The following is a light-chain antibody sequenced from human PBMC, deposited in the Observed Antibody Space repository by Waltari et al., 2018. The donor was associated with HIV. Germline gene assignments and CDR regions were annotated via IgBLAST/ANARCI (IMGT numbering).Light chain of an antibody. V-gene: IGLV1-47*01. CDR3: AAWDDSLEGIWV. Sequence: QSVLTQSSSASGTPGQRVTISCSGSTSNIASNSVYCYQQLPGTAPKLLIYRNNQRPSGVPDRFSGSKSDTSASLAISGLRSEDEADYYCAAWDDSLEGIWVLGGGTKLTVL. J-gene: IGLJ3*02. CDR2: RNN. CDR1: TSNIASNS.